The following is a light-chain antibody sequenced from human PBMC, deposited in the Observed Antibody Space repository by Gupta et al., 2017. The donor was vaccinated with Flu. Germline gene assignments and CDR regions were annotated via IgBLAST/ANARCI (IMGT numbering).Light chain of an antibody. CDR2: EVS. CDR3: CSYTTSYTLV. J-gene: IGLJ3*02. Sequence: QSAMTQPASVSGSPGQSITISCTGTSNDVGGYNFVSWYQQHPDKGPKLLIYEVSNRPSGVSNRFSGSKSGNTASLTISGLQAEDEADYYCCSYTTSYTLVFGGGTKLTVL. CDR1: SNDVGGYNF. V-gene: IGLV2-14*01.